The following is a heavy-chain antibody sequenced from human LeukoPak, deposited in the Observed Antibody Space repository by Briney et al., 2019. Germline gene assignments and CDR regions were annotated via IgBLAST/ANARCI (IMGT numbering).Heavy chain of an antibody. J-gene: IGHJ4*02. V-gene: IGHV3-23*01. CDR3: ARPDIPIAVAGTLQPH. D-gene: IGHD6-19*01. CDR2: ISGTGNRT. CDR1: GFTFSSYG. Sequence: GGSLRLSCAASGFTFSSYGMSWVRQAPGKGLEWVSAISGTGNRTYYADSVKGRFTISRDNSKNTLYLQMNSLRVEDTAVYYCARPDIPIAVAGTLQPHWGQGTLVTVSS.